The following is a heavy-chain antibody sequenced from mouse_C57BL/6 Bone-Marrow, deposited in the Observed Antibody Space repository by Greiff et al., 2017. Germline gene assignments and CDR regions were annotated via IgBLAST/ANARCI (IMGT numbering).Heavy chain of an antibody. D-gene: IGHD1-1*01. CDR1: GYAFTNYL. CDR2: INPGSGGT. Sequence: VQLQQSGAELVRPGTSVKVSCKASGYAFTNYLIEWVKQRPGQGLEWIGVINPGSGGTNYNEKFKGKATLTADKSSSTAYMQLSSLTSEDSAVYFCGRVGGSSSCDFDVWGTGTTVTVAS. CDR3: GRVGGSSSCDFDV. J-gene: IGHJ1*03. V-gene: IGHV1-54*01.